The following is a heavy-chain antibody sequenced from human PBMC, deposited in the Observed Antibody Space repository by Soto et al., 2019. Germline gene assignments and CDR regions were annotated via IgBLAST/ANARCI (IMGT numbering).Heavy chain of an antibody. CDR2: IYYSGSP. V-gene: IGHV4-39*01. CDR3: AVPAASVAGASGSYYYYGMDV. Sequence: SETLSLTCTVSGGSISGSSYYWGWIRQPPGKGLEWIGYIYYSGSPYYNPSLKSRVTISVDTSKNQFSLKLSSVTAADTAVYYCAVPAASVAGASGSYYYYGMDVWGQGTTVTVSS. CDR1: GGSISGSSYY. J-gene: IGHJ6*02. D-gene: IGHD6-19*01.